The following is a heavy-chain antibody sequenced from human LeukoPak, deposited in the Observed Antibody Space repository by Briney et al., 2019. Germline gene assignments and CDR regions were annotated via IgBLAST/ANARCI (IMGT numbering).Heavy chain of an antibody. Sequence: SVKVSCKASGYTFTGYHMHWVRQDPGQGLEWMGRINTNSGDTNYAQKFQGRVAMTRDTSISTAFMELTRLRSDDTAVYYCARDYCSSTSCLFDYWGQGTLVTVSS. D-gene: IGHD2-2*01. CDR2: INTNSGDT. CDR3: ARDYCSSTSCLFDY. V-gene: IGHV1-2*06. J-gene: IGHJ4*02. CDR1: GYTFTGYH.